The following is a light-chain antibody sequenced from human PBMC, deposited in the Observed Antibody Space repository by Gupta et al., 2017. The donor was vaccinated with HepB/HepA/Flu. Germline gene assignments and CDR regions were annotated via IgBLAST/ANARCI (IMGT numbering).Light chain of an antibody. CDR3: QQYNAWPLT. CDR1: QSVTSK. CDR2: GAS. J-gene: IGKJ5*01. Sequence: EIVMTQSPATLSVSPGERATLSCRASQSVTSKLAWYQQKPGQAPRLLIYGASARDTGIPARFSGSGSGTEFTLTISSLQSEDFAIYHCQQYNAWPLTFGQGTRLEIK. V-gene: IGKV3-15*01.